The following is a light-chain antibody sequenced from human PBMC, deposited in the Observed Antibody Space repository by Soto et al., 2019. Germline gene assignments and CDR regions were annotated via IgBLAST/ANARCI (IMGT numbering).Light chain of an antibody. CDR3: QQYNSWPYT. CDR1: QSVSSK. J-gene: IGKJ2*01. Sequence: EIVMTQSPDTLSVSPGERATLYGRASQSVSSKLAWYQQKPGQAHRHLIYGASTRATGIPARFSGSGSGTEFTLTISSLQSEDFAVYHFQQYNSWPYTFGQGTKLEIK. CDR2: GAS. V-gene: IGKV3-15*01.